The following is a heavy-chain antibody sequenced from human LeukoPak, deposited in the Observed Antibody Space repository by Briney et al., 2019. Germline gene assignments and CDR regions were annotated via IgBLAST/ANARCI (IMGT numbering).Heavy chain of an antibody. V-gene: IGHV4-59*08. D-gene: IGHD3-22*01. Sequence: SETLSLTCTVSGGSINSYYWSWIRQPPGKGLEWIGFIYYSGSTNYSPSLKSRVTISVDTSKNQFSLKLSSVTAADTAVYYCARHKPLDYYYDSSGNFDYWGQGALVTVSS. CDR1: GGSINSYY. CDR3: ARHKPLDYYYDSSGNFDY. J-gene: IGHJ4*02. CDR2: IYYSGST.